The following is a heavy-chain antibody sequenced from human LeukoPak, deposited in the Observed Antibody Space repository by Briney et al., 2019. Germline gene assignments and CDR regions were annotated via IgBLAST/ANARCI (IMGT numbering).Heavy chain of an antibody. D-gene: IGHD6-13*01. CDR2: IWYDGSNK. J-gene: IGHJ6*02. CDR1: GFTFSSYG. V-gene: IGHV3-33*01. CDR3: ARHPTYSSSWYLVNYYYYYGMDV. Sequence: PGGSLRLSCAASGFTFSSYGMHWVRQAPGKGLEWVAVIWYDGSNKYYADSVKGRFTISRDNSKNTLYLQMNSLRAEDTAVYYCARHPTYSSSWYLVNYYYYYGMDVWGQGTTVTVSS.